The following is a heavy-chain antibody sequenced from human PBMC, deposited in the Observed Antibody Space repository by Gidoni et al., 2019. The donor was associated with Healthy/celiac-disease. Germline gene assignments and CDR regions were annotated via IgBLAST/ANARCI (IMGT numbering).Heavy chain of an antibody. Sequence: VQLVESGGGLVQPGGSLRLACAASGFTFSSYDMHWVRQATGKGLEWVSAIGTAGDTYYPGSVKGRFTIARENAKNSLYLQMNSLRAGDTAVYYCARVNRELYYYYMDVWGKGTTVTVSS. D-gene: IGHD1-26*01. J-gene: IGHJ6*03. CDR1: GFTFSSYD. CDR3: ARVNRELYYYYMDV. CDR2: IGTAGDT. V-gene: IGHV3-13*01.